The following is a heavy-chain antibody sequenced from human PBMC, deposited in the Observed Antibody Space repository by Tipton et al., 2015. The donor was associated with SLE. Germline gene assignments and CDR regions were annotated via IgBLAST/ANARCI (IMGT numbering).Heavy chain of an antibody. V-gene: IGHV4-38-2*01. CDR1: NYSLTNDYY. D-gene: IGHD3-3*02. Sequence: TLSLTCSVSNYSLTNDYYWGWVRQPPGKGLEWIGSFHQSGTTFYTPPLKSRVTLLLDMSNNEFSLKLFSVTAADTAVYYCARSLSLSLFGVTIPGAMDVWGKGTTVIVSS. CDR3: ARSLSLSLFGVTIPGAMDV. CDR2: FHQSGTT. J-gene: IGHJ6*03.